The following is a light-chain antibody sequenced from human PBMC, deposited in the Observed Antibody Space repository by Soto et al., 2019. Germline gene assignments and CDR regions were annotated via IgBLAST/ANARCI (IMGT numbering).Light chain of an antibody. J-gene: IGKJ1*01. CDR1: QSVSSGF. Sequence: EIVLTQSPGTLSLSPGERAALSCRASQSVSSGFLAWYQQKPGQAPRLLIYAASARATGIPDRFSGSGSGTDFTLTVSRLEPEDFAVYYCQQYHNSPRTFGQGTKLEI. CDR3: QQYHNSPRT. V-gene: IGKV3-20*01. CDR2: AAS.